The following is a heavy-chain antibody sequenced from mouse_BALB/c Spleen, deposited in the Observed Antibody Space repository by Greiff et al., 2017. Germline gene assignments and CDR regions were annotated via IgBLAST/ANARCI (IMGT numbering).Heavy chain of an antibody. V-gene: IGHV5-12-1*01. CDR2: ISSGGGST. Sequence: EVMLVESGGGLVKPGGSLKLSCAASGFAFSSYDMSWVRQTPEKRLEWVAYISSGGGSTYYPDTVKGRFTISRDNAKNTLYLQMSSLKSEDTAMYYCARQAGVYYFDYWGQGTTLTVSS. J-gene: IGHJ2*01. D-gene: IGHD2-13*01. CDR1: GFAFSSYD. CDR3: ARQAGVYYFDY.